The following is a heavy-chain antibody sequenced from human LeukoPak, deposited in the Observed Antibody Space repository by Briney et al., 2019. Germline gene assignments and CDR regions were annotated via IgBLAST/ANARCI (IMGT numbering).Heavy chain of an antibody. Sequence: SETLSLTCTVSGGSISSYYWSWIRQPPGKELEWIGYTYYSGSTNYNPSLKSRVTISVDTSKNQFSLQLSSVTAADTAVYYCARTVRYFDLWGRGTLVTVSS. CDR3: ARTVRYFDL. J-gene: IGHJ2*01. CDR2: TYYSGST. V-gene: IGHV4-59*01. CDR1: GGSISSYY.